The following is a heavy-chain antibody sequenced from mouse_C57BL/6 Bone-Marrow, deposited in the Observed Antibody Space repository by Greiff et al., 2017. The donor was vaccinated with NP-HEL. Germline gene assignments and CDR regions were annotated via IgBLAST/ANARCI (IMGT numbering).Heavy chain of an antibody. CDR3: ARLDY. Sequence: GKLVESGGDLVKPGGSLKLSCAASGFTFSSYGMSWVRQTPDKRLEWVATISSGGSYTYYPDSVKGRFTISRDNAKNTLYLQMSSLKSEDTAMYYCARLDYWGQGTTLTVSS. J-gene: IGHJ2*01. V-gene: IGHV5-6*02. CDR1: GFTFSSYG. CDR2: ISSGGSYT.